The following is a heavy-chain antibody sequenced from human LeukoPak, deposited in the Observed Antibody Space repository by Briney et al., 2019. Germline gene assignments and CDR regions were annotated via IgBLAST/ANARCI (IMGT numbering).Heavy chain of an antibody. V-gene: IGHV3-30-3*01. J-gene: IGHJ6*02. CDR2: ISYDGSNK. CDR3: ARDFNWDGYYYYYGMDV. Sequence: GGSLRLPCAASGFTFSSYAMHWVRQAPGKGLEWVAVISYDGSNKYYADSVKGRFTISRDNPKNTLYLQMNSLRAEDTAVYYCARDFNWDGYYYYYGMDVWGQGTTVTVSS. D-gene: IGHD7-27*01. CDR1: GFTFSSYA.